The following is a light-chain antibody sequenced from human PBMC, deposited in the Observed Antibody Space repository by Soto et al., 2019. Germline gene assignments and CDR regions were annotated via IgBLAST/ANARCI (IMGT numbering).Light chain of an antibody. CDR1: LPVSNY. J-gene: IGKJ4*01. CDR2: AAS. Sequence: DIQMTQSPSSLSASVGDRVTITCRARLPVSNYLAWYQQKPGKIPNLMIYAASTLQAGVPSRFSGSGSGTEFTLTISSLQPEDVAAYYCQKNNSAPLTFGGGTKVEIK. CDR3: QKNNSAPLT. V-gene: IGKV1-27*01.